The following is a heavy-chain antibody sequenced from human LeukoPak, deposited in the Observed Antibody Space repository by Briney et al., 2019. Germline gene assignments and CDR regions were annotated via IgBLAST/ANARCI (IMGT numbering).Heavy chain of an antibody. J-gene: IGHJ4*02. Sequence: GRSLRLSCAASGFTFSSYAMHWVRQAPGKGLEWVAVISYDGSNKYYADSVKGRFTTSRDNSKNTLYLQMNSLRAEDTAVYYCAIDCSSTSCYNWGQGTLVTVSS. CDR2: ISYDGSNK. CDR3: AIDCSSTSCYN. D-gene: IGHD2-2*01. V-gene: IGHV3-30-3*01. CDR1: GFTFSSYA.